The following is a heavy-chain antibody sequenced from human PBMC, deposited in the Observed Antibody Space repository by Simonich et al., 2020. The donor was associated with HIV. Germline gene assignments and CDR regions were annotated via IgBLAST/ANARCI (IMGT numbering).Heavy chain of an antibody. CDR3: TSSDYDSSDYYYRYFQH. CDR2: IRSKAYGGTT. Sequence: EVQLVESGGGLVQPGRSLRLSCTASGFTFGDYAMSWFRRAPGQGLEWVGFIRSKAYGGTTEYAASVKGRFTISRDDSKSIAYLQMNSLKTEDTAVYYCTSSDYDSSDYYYRYFQHWGQGTLVTVSS. V-gene: IGHV3-49*03. D-gene: IGHD3-22*01. J-gene: IGHJ1*01. CDR1: GFTFGDYA.